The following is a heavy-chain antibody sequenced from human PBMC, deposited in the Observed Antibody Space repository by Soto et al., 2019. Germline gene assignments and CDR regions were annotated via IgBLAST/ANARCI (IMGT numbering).Heavy chain of an antibody. Sequence: ASVKVSCKASGYTFTSYDINWVRQATGQGLEWMGWMNPNSGNTGYAQKFQGRVTMTRNTSISTAYMELSSLRSEDTAGYYCARSGQVANWFDTWGQGTLVTVSS. J-gene: IGHJ5*02. CDR2: MNPNSGNT. V-gene: IGHV1-8*01. D-gene: IGHD7-27*01. CDR3: ARSGQVANWFDT. CDR1: GYTFTSYD.